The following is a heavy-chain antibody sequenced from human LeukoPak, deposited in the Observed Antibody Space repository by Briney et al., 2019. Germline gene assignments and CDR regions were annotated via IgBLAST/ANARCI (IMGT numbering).Heavy chain of an antibody. CDR3: ARIGYSSSCFDY. D-gene: IGHD6-13*01. Sequence: GGSLRLSCAASAFSLNAYNMNWVRQAPGKGLEWVANIKQDGSEKHYVDSMKGRFTISRDNAKNSVYLQMNSLRAEDTAVYYCARIGYSSSCFDYWGQGTLVTVSS. CDR1: AFSLNAYN. J-gene: IGHJ4*02. V-gene: IGHV3-7*01. CDR2: IKQDGSEK.